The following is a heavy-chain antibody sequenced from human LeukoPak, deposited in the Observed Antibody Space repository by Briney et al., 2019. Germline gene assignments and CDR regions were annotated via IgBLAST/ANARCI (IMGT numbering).Heavy chain of an antibody. D-gene: IGHD1-26*01. CDR1: GFTFNTYA. CDR2: FGGSGGST. Sequence: GGSLRLSCAASGFTFNTYAMSWVRQAPGKGLEWVSGFGGSGGSTYYADSAKGRFTISRDNSKNTLYLHMNSLRAEDTAVYFCAKAGGRREQGDNYFDYWGQGTLVTVSS. V-gene: IGHV3-23*01. CDR3: AKAGGRREQGDNYFDY. J-gene: IGHJ4*02.